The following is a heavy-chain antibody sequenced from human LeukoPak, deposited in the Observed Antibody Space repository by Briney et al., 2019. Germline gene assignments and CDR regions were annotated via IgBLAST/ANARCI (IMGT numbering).Heavy chain of an antibody. CDR3: ARRRYYDSTGYLD. CDR2: IYYSGRT. V-gene: IGHV4-39*02. Sequence: SETLSLTCTVSGGFISSSSYYWGWIRQPPGKGLEGMGDIYYSGRTYYNPSLGSRVSISLDTSMNDFSLTLSYVTAADTAVYYCARRRYYDSTGYLDWGRGSLVIVSS. D-gene: IGHD3-22*01. CDR1: GGFISSSSYY. J-gene: IGHJ1*01.